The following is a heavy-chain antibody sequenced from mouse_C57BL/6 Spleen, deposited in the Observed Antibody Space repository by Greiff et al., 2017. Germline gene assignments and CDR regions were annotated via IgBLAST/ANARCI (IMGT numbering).Heavy chain of an antibody. CDR3: ASPHYYAMDY. Sequence: DVMLVESGGGLVKPGGSLKLSCAASGFTFSDYGMHWVRQAPEKGLEWVAYISSGSSTIYYADTVKGRFTISRDNAKNTLFLQMTSLRSEDTAMYYCASPHYYAMDYWGQGTSVTVSS. J-gene: IGHJ4*01. CDR1: GFTFSDYG. V-gene: IGHV5-17*01. CDR2: ISSGSSTI.